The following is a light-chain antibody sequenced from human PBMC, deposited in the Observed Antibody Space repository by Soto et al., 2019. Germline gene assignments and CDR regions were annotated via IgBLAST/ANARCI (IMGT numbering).Light chain of an antibody. CDR1: QSISSY. J-gene: IGKJ2*01. V-gene: IGKV1-39*01. Sequence: DIQMTPSPSSLSASVGDRVTITCRASQSISSYLNWYQQKPGKAPKLLIYAASSLQSGVPSRFSGSGSGTDFPLTISSLQPEDFATYYCQQSYSTPPYTFGQGTKLEIK. CDR2: AAS. CDR3: QQSYSTPPYT.